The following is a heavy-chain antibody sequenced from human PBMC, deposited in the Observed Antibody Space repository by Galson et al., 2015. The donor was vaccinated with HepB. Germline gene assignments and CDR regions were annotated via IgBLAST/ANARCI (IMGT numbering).Heavy chain of an antibody. V-gene: IGHV4-61*01. CDR1: GGSVSSGSYY. J-gene: IGHJ4*02. CDR2: IYYSGST. Sequence: ETLSLTCTVSGGSVSSGSYYWSWIRQPPGKGLEWIGYIYYSGSTNYNPSLKSRVTISVDTSKNQFSLKLSSVTAADTAVYYCARGGNSPFDYWGQGTLVTVSS. CDR3: ARGGNSPFDY. D-gene: IGHD4-23*01.